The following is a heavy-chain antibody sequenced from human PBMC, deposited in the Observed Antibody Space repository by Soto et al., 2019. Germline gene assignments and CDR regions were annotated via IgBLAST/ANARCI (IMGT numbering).Heavy chain of an antibody. Sequence: GGSLRLSCAASGFTFSSYSMNWVRQAPGKGLEWVSSISSSSSYIYYADSVKGRFTISRDNAKNSLYLQMNSLRAEDTAVYYCARDKNDILTGYYIVGFDYWGQGTLVTVSS. D-gene: IGHD3-9*01. J-gene: IGHJ4*02. CDR1: GFTFSSYS. CDR3: ARDKNDILTGYYIVGFDY. V-gene: IGHV3-21*01. CDR2: ISSSSSYI.